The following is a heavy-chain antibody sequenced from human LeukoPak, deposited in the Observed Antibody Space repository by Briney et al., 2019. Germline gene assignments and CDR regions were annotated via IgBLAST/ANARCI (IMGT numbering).Heavy chain of an antibody. Sequence: GGSLRLSCAASGFTFSSYWMHWVRQAPGKGLVWVSRISTGGSSTKYAAFVEGRFTISRNTTKNTFYLRMPSLRAEGTAAYYCVRGTFTRGIDYWGQGSLGSASS. J-gene: IGHJ4*02. V-gene: IGHV3-74*01. CDR2: ISTGGSST. D-gene: IGHD1-7*01. CDR3: VRGTFTRGIDY. CDR1: GFTFSSYW.